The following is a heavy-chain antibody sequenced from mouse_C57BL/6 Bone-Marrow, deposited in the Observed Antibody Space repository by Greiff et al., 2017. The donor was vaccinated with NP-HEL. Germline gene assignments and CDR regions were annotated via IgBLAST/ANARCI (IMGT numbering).Heavy chain of an antibody. D-gene: IGHD1-1*01. Sequence: VQLKQSGAELVRPGASVKLSCTASGFNIKDDYMHWVKQRPEQGLEWIGWIDPENGDTEYASQFQGQATITADTYSNTAYLQLTCLTSEDTAVYYCTTWILRYAMDYWGQGTSVTVSS. CDR1: GFNIKDDY. CDR3: TTWILRYAMDY. V-gene: IGHV14-4*01. J-gene: IGHJ4*01. CDR2: IDPENGDT.